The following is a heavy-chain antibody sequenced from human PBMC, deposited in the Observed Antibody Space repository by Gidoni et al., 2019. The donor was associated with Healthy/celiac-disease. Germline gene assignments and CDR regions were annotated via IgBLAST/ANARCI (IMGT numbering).Heavy chain of an antibody. Sequence: EVQLLESGGGLVQPGGSLRLSWSASGFTFLSYAMSWVRQAPGKGLEWVAAISGSGGSTYYADSGKGRFTISRDNSKNTLYLQMNSLRAEDTAVYYCAKDERLRIVVVPSAFDIWGQGTMVTVSS. D-gene: IGHD3-22*01. CDR3: AKDERLRIVVVPSAFDI. J-gene: IGHJ3*02. CDR2: ISGSGGST. V-gene: IGHV3-23*01. CDR1: GFTFLSYA.